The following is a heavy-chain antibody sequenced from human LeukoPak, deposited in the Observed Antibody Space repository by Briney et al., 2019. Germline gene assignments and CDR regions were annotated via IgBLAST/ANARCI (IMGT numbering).Heavy chain of an antibody. CDR3: AKALSGYYRFDY. CDR1: GFTFSTYA. J-gene: IGHJ4*02. D-gene: IGHD3-22*01. CDR2: ISSNGGST. Sequence: GGSLRLSCSASGFTFSTYAMHWVRQAPGKGLESVSTISSNGGSTYYADSVKGRFTISRDNSMNTLYLQMSSLTAEDTAVYYCAKALSGYYRFDYWGQGTLVTVSS. V-gene: IGHV3-64D*09.